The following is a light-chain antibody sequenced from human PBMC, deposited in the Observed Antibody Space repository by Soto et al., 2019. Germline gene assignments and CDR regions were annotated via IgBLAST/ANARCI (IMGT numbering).Light chain of an antibody. Sequence: DTQMTQSPSTLSASVGDRVTIICRASQSISSWLAWYQQKPGQAPKLLIYKASSLESGVPSRFSGSGSGTEFTLTISSLHPDDFATYYCQQYISYPWTFGQGTKVEIK. J-gene: IGKJ1*01. CDR2: KAS. CDR1: QSISSW. V-gene: IGKV1-5*03. CDR3: QQYISYPWT.